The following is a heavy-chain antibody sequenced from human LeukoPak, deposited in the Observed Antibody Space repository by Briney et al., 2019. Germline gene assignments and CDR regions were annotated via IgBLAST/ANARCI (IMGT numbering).Heavy chain of an antibody. CDR2: IYHSGST. CDR3: ARGGLEYDILTGYYMALVY. V-gene: IGHV4-38-2*01. D-gene: IGHD3-9*01. CDR1: GYSISSGYY. Sequence: SETLSHTCAVSGYSISSGYYWGWIRQPPGKGLEWIGSIYHSGSTYYNPSLKSRVTISVDTSKNQFSLKLSSVTAADTAAYYCARGGLEYDILTGYYMALVYWGQGTLVTVSS. J-gene: IGHJ4*02.